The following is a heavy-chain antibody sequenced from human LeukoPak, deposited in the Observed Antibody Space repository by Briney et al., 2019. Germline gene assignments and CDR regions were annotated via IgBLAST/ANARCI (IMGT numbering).Heavy chain of an antibody. CDR1: GYSISSGYY. V-gene: IGHV4-38-2*02. J-gene: IGHJ5*02. CDR3: ARDVVAGHHTNWFDP. CDR2: IYHSGST. Sequence: PSETLSLTCAVSGYSISSGYYWGWIRQPPGKGLEWIGSIYHSGSTYYNPSLKSRVTISVDTSKNQFSLKLSSVTAADTAVYYCARDVVAGHHTNWFDPWGQGTLVTVSS. D-gene: IGHD6-19*01.